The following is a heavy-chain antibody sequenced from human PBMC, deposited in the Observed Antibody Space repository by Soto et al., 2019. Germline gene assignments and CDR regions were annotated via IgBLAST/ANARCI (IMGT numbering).Heavy chain of an antibody. D-gene: IGHD3-22*01. CDR1: GGTFGSYA. CDR3: ASTYYYDSSGYYYYGMDV. Sequence: GASVKVSCKASGGTFGSYAISWVRQAPGQGLEWMGGIIPIFGTANYAQKFQGRVTITADESTSTAYMELSSLRSEDTAVYYCASTYYYDSSGYYYYGMDVWGQGTTVTVSS. V-gene: IGHV1-69*13. CDR2: IIPIFGTA. J-gene: IGHJ6*02.